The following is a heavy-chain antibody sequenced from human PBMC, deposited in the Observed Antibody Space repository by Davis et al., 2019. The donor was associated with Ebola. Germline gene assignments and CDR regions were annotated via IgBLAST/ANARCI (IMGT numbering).Heavy chain of an antibody. V-gene: IGHV4-31*03. CDR3: ARSRGRWNYYGMDV. D-gene: IGHD4-23*01. J-gene: IGHJ6*02. Sequence: SETLSLTCTVSGGSTSSGGYYWSWTRQHPGKGLEWIGYIYYSGSTYYNPSLKSRVTITVDTSKNQFSLKLSSVTAADTAVYYWARSRGRWNYYGMDVWGQGTTVTVSS. CDR2: IYYSGST. CDR1: GGSTSSGGYY.